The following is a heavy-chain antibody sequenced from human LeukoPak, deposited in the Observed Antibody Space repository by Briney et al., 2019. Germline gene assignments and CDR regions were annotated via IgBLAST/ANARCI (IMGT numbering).Heavy chain of an antibody. CDR2: ISGSGGST. CDR3: AKGVVITSSFDY. CDR1: GFTFSSYA. Sequence: GGSLRLSCAASGFTFSSYAMSWVRQAPGKGLEWVSAISGSGGSTYYADSVKGRFTISRDNSKNTLYLQMNSLRADDTAVYYCAKGVVITSSFDYWGQGTLVTVSS. J-gene: IGHJ4*02. D-gene: IGHD3-22*01. V-gene: IGHV3-23*01.